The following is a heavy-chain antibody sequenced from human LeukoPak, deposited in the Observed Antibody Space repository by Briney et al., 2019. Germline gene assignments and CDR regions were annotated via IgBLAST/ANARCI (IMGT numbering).Heavy chain of an antibody. Sequence: ASVKVSCKASGYTFTGYYMHWVRQAPGQGLEWMGRINPNSGGTNYAQKFQGRVTMTRDTSISTAYMELSRLRSDDAAVYYCARVGGDIVVVPAATDYYYYGMDVWGQGTTVTVSS. CDR2: INPNSGGT. CDR1: GYTFTGYY. CDR3: ARVGGDIVVVPAATDYYYYGMDV. V-gene: IGHV1-2*06. J-gene: IGHJ6*02. D-gene: IGHD2-2*01.